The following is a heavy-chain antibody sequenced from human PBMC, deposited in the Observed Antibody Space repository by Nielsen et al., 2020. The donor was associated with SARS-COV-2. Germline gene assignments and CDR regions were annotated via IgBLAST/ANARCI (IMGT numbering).Heavy chain of an antibody. D-gene: IGHD2-2*01. V-gene: IGHV4-34*01. CDR2: INHSGST. J-gene: IGHJ6*02. Sequence: SETLSLTCAVYGGSFSGYYWSWIRQPPGKGLEWIGEINHSGSTNYNPSLKSRVTISVDTSKNQFSLKLSSVTAADTAVYYCARGVNIVVVPAARYYYYYGMDVWGQGTTVTVSS. CDR3: ARGVNIVVVPAARYYYYYGMDV. CDR1: GGSFSGYY.